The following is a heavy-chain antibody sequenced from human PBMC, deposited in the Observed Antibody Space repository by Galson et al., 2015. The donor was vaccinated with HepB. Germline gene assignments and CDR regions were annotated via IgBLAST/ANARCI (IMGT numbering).Heavy chain of an antibody. Sequence: SLRLSCAASGLPFSNYGMHWVRQAPGKGLEWVAVIWYDGSNKYYADSVKGRFTVSRDNSKNTVYLQMNSLRAEDTAVYYCASGRGAYGYWFSHFDHWGQGTLVTVS. J-gene: IGHJ4*02. D-gene: IGHD5-12*01. CDR3: ASGRGAYGYWFSHFDH. CDR1: GLPFSNYG. CDR2: IWYDGSNK. V-gene: IGHV3-33*01.